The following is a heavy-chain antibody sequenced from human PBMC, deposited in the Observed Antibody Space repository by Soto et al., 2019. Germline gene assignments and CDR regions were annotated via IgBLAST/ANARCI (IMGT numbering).Heavy chain of an antibody. CDR3: AKDAGRGMGYHC. CDR1: GFTFSSYA. V-gene: IGHV3-23*01. Sequence: GVSLRLSCAASGFTFSSYAMSWVRQAPGKGLEWVSAISGSGGSTYYADSVKGRFTISRDNSKNTLYLQMNSLRAEDTAVYYGAKDAGRGMGYHCWGPGTTVTVYS. CDR2: ISGSGGST. J-gene: IGHJ6*02. D-gene: IGHD5-12*01.